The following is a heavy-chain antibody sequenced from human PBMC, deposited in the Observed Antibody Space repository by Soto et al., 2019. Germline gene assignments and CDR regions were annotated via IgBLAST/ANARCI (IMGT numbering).Heavy chain of an antibody. Sequence: QVQLQESGPGLVKPSETLSLTCTVSGGSISSYYWSWIRQPPGKGLEWIGDIYYSGSTNYNPSLMSRVTISVDTSTHQFSLKLSSVTAADTDVYYCARRYASCFDYWGQGTLVTVSS. D-gene: IGHD2-2*01. J-gene: IGHJ4*02. CDR3: ARRYASCFDY. CDR1: GGSISSYY. CDR2: IYYSGST. V-gene: IGHV4-59*08.